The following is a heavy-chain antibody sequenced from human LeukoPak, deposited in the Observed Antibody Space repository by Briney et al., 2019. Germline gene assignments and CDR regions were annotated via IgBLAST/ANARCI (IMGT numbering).Heavy chain of an antibody. V-gene: IGHV1-69*05. CDR2: IIPIFGTA. CDR3: ASCLGWRGQQLDFYV. CDR1: GGTFSSYA. D-gene: IGHD6-13*01. J-gene: IGHJ3*01. Sequence: GASVKVSCKASGGTFSSYAISWVRQAPGQGLEWMGGIIPIFGTANYAQKIQDRVTMTTDTSTSTAYMELRSLRFDDTAVYYCASCLGWRGQQLDFYVWGQGTMVTVSS.